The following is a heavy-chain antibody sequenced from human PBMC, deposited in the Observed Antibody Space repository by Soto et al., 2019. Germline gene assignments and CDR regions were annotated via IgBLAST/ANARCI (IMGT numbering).Heavy chain of an antibody. CDR1: GFIFSDYY. V-gene: IGHV3-72*01. CDR2: SRNKANGHTT. D-gene: IGHD1-26*01. Sequence: EVPLVESGGGLVQPGGSLRLSCAASGFIFSDYYMDWVRQAPGKGLEWVGRSRNKANGHTTEYGASARGRFTILRDHSNNSVYLQMNSLKVEDTAVYYCARWVIVNDVFDMWGQGTMVTVSS. J-gene: IGHJ3*02. CDR3: ARWVIVNDVFDM.